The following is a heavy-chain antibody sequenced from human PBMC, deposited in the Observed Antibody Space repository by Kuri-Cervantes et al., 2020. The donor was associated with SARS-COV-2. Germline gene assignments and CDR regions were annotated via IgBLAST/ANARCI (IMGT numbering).Heavy chain of an antibody. CDR1: GFTFSSYW. Sequence: LSLTCAASGFTFSSYWMSWVRQAPGKGLEWVANIKQDGSEKYYVDSVKGRFTISRDNSKDTPYLQMNSLRAEDTAVYYCAKDLSGSFAFDYWGQGTLVTVSS. CDR3: AKDLSGSFAFDY. D-gene: IGHD1-26*01. J-gene: IGHJ4*02. V-gene: IGHV3-7*01. CDR2: IKQDGSEK.